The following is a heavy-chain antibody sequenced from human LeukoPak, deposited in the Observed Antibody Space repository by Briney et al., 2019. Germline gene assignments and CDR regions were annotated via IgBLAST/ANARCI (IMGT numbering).Heavy chain of an antibody. CDR2: IRYDGSNK. CDR1: GFTFSSYG. D-gene: IGHD4-23*01. J-gene: IGHJ4*02. Sequence: PGGSLRLSCAASGFTFSSYGMHWVRKAPGKGLEWVAFIRYDGSNKYYADSVKGRFTISRDNSKNPLFLQTNSLRAEDTAVYYCAKGTVVRSYYFDYWGQGTLVTVSS. CDR3: AKGTVVRSYYFDY. V-gene: IGHV3-30*02.